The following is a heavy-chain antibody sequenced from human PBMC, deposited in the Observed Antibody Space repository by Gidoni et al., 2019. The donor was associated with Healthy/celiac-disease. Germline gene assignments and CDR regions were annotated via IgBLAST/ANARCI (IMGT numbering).Heavy chain of an antibody. V-gene: IGHV4-59*08. CDR1: GGSISSYY. J-gene: IGHJ4*02. CDR2: IYYSGST. D-gene: IGHD2-15*01. Sequence: QVQLQESGPGLVKPSETLSLTCTVSGGSISSYYWSWIRQPPGKGLEWIGYIYYSGSTNYNPSLKSRVTISVDTSKNQFSLKLSSVTAADTAVYYCARSGYCSGGSCYGEPFDYWGQGTLVTVSS. CDR3: ARSGYCSGGSCYGEPFDY.